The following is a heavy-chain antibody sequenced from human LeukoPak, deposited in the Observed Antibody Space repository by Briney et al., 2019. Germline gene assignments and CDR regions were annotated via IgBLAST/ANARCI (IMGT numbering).Heavy chain of an antibody. CDR2: IIPIFGTA. J-gene: IGHJ3*02. Sequence: SVKVSCKASGGTFSSYAISWVRQAPGQGLEWMGGIIPIFGTANYAQKFQDRVTITADKSTSTAYMELSSLRSEDMAVYYCARAGVGELSHDAFDIWGQGTMVTVSS. V-gene: IGHV1-69*06. CDR1: GGTFSSYA. D-gene: IGHD3-16*02. CDR3: ARAGVGELSHDAFDI.